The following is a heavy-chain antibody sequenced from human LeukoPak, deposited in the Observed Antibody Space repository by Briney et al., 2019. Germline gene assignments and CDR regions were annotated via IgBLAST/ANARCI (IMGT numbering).Heavy chain of an antibody. D-gene: IGHD3-3*01. CDR2: ISYSGST. CDR3: ARESVLRFLEWLLAPFDP. V-gene: IGHV4-39*07. J-gene: IGHJ5*02. Sequence: SETLSLTCTVSGGSISSSSYYWGWLRQSPGKGLEWIGSISYSGSTYYNSSPKSRVTMSVDSSRNQFSLKLSSVTAADTAVYYCARESVLRFLEWLLAPFDPWGQGTLVTVSS. CDR1: GGSISSSSYY.